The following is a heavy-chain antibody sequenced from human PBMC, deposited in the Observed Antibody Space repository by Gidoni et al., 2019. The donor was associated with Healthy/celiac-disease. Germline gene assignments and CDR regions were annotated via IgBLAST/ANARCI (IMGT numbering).Heavy chain of an antibody. CDR3: AKESAAAGTRSGYYYGMDV. CDR2: ISGSGGST. Sequence: EVQLLESGGGLVQPGGSLRLSCSASGFTFRIYALSWVRQAPGKGLEWVSAISGSGGSTYYADSVKGRFTISRDNSKNTLYLQMNSLRAEDTAVYYCAKESAAAGTRSGYYYGMDVWGQGTTVTVSS. V-gene: IGHV3-23*01. D-gene: IGHD6-13*01. CDR1: GFTFRIYA. J-gene: IGHJ6*02.